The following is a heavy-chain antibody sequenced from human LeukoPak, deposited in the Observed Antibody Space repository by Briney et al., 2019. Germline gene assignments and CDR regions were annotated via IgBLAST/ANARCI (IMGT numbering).Heavy chain of an antibody. Sequence: GGSLRLSCAASGFTFSNYAMHWVRQAPGKGLEWVAVISYDGSTKYYADSVKGRFTISRDNSKNTLYLQMNSLRAEDTAVYYCAKDIGYSYGYSNYYYGMDVWGQGTTVTVSS. D-gene: IGHD5-18*01. CDR1: GFTFSNYA. CDR2: ISYDGSTK. V-gene: IGHV3-30*18. CDR3: AKDIGYSYGYSNYYYGMDV. J-gene: IGHJ6*02.